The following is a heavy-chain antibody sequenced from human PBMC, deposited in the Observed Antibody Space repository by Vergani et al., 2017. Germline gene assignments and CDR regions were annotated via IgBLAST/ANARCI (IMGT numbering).Heavy chain of an antibody. CDR3: ARDVMQLWQYYYYYYGMDV. J-gene: IGHJ6*02. Sequence: EVQLLESGGGLVQPGGSLRLSCAASGFTFSSYAMSWVRQAPGKGLEWVSAISGSGGSTYYADSVKGRFTISRDNSKNTLYLQMNSLRAEDTAVYYCARDVMQLWQYYYYYYGMDVWGQGTTVTVSS. D-gene: IGHD5-18*01. CDR1: GFTFSSYA. CDR2: ISGSGGST. V-gene: IGHV3-23*01.